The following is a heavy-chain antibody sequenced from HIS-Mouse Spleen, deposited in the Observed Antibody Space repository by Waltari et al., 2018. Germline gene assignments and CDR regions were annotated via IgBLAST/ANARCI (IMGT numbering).Heavy chain of an antibody. CDR3: ARGTQYYYDSSGSFDY. Sequence: EVQLVESGGGLVQPGGSLRLSCAASGFTFSSYWMHWVRQAPGKGLGWVSRINGEGGSTSYADSVKGRFTISRDNAKNTLYLQMNSLRAEDTAVYYCARGTQYYYDSSGSFDYWGQGTLVTVSS. CDR2: INGEGGST. D-gene: IGHD3-22*01. V-gene: IGHV3-74*01. J-gene: IGHJ4*02. CDR1: GFTFSSYW.